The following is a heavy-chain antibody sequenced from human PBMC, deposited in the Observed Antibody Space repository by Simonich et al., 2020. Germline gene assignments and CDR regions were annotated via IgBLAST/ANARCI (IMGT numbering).Heavy chain of an antibody. Sequence: VQLQQWCAGRLKPSETLSLTCAVYGGAFSGYYWSWIRQPPGKGLEGIGEIIQSGSPNYKPSFKTRVPISVATSKNQFSLNLSSVTAADTAVYYCARGKGWKNAFDIWGQGTMVTVSS. CDR2: IIQSGSP. D-gene: IGHD1-1*01. V-gene: IGHV4-34*01. CDR3: ARGKGWKNAFDI. CDR1: GGAFSGYY. J-gene: IGHJ3*02.